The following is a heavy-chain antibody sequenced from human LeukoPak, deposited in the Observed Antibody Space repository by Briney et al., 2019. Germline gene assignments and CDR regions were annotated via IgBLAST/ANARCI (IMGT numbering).Heavy chain of an antibody. Sequence: GESLKISCKGSGYSFTNYWIGWVRQMPGKGLEWMGIIYPGDSDTRYSPSFQGQVTISADKSISSAYLQWSSLKASDTAMYYCARRRFCSSTSCYEGAFDIWGQGTKVTVSS. D-gene: IGHD2-2*01. J-gene: IGHJ3*02. CDR3: ARRRFCSSTSCYEGAFDI. CDR2: IYPGDSDT. V-gene: IGHV5-51*01. CDR1: GYSFTNYW.